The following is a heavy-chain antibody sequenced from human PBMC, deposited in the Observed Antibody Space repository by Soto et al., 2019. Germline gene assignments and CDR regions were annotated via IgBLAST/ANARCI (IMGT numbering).Heavy chain of an antibody. J-gene: IGHJ6*04. CDR3: TGDDVHCSGFRFYGVPMNV. V-gene: IGHV3-66*01. Sequence: EVQLVESGGGLVQPGGSLRLSCAASGFTVSSKYMSWVRQAPGKGLEWVSLIHSGGRTYYAGSVKGRFTISRDNSENTLFVQMNRLRVEVTAVYYGTGDDVHCSGFRFYGVPMNVWGKGSTVTVSA. CDR2: IHSGGRT. D-gene: IGHD3-22*01. CDR1: GFTVSSKY.